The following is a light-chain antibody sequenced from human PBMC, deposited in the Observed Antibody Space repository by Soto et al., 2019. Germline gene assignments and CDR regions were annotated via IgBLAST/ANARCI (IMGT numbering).Light chain of an antibody. CDR1: QSISSN. CDR3: PQYNHWSCT. J-gene: IGKJ3*01. Sequence: EIVMTQSPATLSVSPGERATLSCRASQSISSNLARYQQKPGQAPRVLIHGASTRATGIPATFSGSWSGTESTLTIRSLQSEDFAVYCCPQYNHWSCTFGPGTKVDIK. V-gene: IGKV3-15*01. CDR2: GAS.